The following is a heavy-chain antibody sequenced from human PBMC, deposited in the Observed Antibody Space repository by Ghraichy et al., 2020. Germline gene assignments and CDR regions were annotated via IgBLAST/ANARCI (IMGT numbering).Heavy chain of an antibody. CDR3: ARLPDPYYYGSGSYPPYYCDS. V-gene: IGHV4-39*01. CDR2: IYYSGTT. Sequence: SETLSLTCTVSGGSISSRGYYWGWIRQPPGKGLESIGSIYYSGTTYYNPSLKSRVTMSVATSKNQFSLRLTSLTAADTAVYYCARLPDPYYYGSGSYPPYYCDSWGQGTLVTVSS. J-gene: IGHJ4*02. CDR1: GGSISSRGYY. D-gene: IGHD3-10*01.